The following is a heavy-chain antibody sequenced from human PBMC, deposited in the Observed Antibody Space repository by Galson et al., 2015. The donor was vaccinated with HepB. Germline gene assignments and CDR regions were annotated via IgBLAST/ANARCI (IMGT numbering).Heavy chain of an antibody. Sequence: ETLSLTCTVSGGSVSSGSSFWSWIRQPPGKGLEWIGSIYDTGSTKYNASLKSRVTISVDTSKNQFSLKVNSVTAADTAVYYCAGGGRNSKNAGQFDHWGQGTRVTVSS. CDR1: GGSVSSGSSF. CDR3: AGGGRNSKNAGQFDH. D-gene: IGHD4-23*01. CDR2: IYDTGST. J-gene: IGHJ4*02. V-gene: IGHV4-61*01.